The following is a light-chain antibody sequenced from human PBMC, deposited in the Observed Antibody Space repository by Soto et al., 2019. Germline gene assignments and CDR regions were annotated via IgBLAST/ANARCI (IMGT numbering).Light chain of an antibody. Sequence: EIVMTQSPATLSVSPGERATLSCRASQSVSSNLAWYQQKPGQAPRLLIYGASTRATGVPARFSGSGSGTELTLTISGLQSEDFAVYFCQQYNSWPTFGQGTKVEIK. CDR2: GAS. CDR1: QSVSSN. V-gene: IGKV3-15*01. CDR3: QQYNSWPT. J-gene: IGKJ1*01.